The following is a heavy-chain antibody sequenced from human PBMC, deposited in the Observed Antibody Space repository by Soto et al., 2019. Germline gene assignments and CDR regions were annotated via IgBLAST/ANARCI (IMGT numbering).Heavy chain of an antibody. Sequence: QVPLVQSGAEVKKPGASVKVSCKASGYTFTSYDINWVRQATGQGLEWMGWMNPNSGNTGYAQKFQGRVTMTRNTSISTAYMELSSLRSEDTAVYYCARGPGTGGYYYYYYMDVWGKGTTVTVSS. CDR3: ARGPGTGGYYYYYYMDV. CDR2: MNPNSGNT. J-gene: IGHJ6*03. V-gene: IGHV1-8*01. D-gene: IGHD3-10*01. CDR1: GYTFTSYD.